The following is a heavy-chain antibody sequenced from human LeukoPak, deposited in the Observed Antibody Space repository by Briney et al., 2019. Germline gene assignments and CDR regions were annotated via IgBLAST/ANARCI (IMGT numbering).Heavy chain of an antibody. Sequence: GRSLRLSCAASGFTFSSYAMHWVRQAPGKGPEWVAVISHDGSTKYYADSVKGRFTIPRDNSKNTLYLQMSSLRVEDTAIYYCAGDPIPGAPDYFDYWGQGTLVTVSS. CDR3: AGDPIPGAPDYFDY. CDR1: GFTFSSYA. J-gene: IGHJ4*02. CDR2: ISHDGSTK. D-gene: IGHD1-14*01. V-gene: IGHV3-30-3*01.